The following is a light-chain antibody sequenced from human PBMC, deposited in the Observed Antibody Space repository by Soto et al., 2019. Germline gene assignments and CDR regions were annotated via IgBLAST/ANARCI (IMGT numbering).Light chain of an antibody. CDR2: AAS. Sequence: DIQMTQSPSSVSASVGDSDTITCRASQGISSWLAWYQQKPGKAPNLLIYAASSLQSGVPSRFSGSGSGTDFSLTISSQQPEDSPTYYCQQADSFPFTFGPGTTVDI. CDR3: QQADSFPFT. J-gene: IGKJ3*01. V-gene: IGKV1-12*01. CDR1: QGISSW.